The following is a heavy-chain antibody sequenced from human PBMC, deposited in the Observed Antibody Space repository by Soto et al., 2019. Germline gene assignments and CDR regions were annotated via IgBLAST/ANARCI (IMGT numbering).Heavy chain of an antibody. Sequence: QVQLQESGPGLVKPSQTLSLTCTVSGGSISSGGYYWSWIRQHPGKGLEWIGYIYYSGSTYYNPSLKSRVTISVDTSKNQFSLKLSSVTAADTAVYYCARGGATINLDWFDPWGQGTLVTVSS. CDR1: GGSISSGGYY. V-gene: IGHV4-31*03. D-gene: IGHD5-12*01. J-gene: IGHJ5*02. CDR2: IYYSGST. CDR3: ARGGATINLDWFDP.